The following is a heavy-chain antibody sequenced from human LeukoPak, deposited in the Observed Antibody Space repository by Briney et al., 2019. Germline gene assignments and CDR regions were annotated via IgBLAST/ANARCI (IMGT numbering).Heavy chain of an antibody. J-gene: IGHJ4*02. V-gene: IGHV4-59*01. CDR2: IYYSGST. CDR1: GGSISSYY. Sequence: SETLSLTCTLSGGSISSYYWSWIRQPPGKGLEWIGYIYYSGSTNYNPSLKSRVTISVDTSKNQFSLKLSSVTAADTAVYYCARSNSGSYWYYFDYWGQGTLVTVSS. CDR3: ARSNSGSYWYYFDY. D-gene: IGHD1-26*01.